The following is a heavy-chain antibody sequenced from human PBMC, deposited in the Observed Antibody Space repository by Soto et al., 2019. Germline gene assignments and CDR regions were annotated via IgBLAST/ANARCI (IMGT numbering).Heavy chain of an antibody. V-gene: IGHV4-30-4*01. J-gene: IGHJ5*02. D-gene: IGHD2-15*01. CDR1: GGSISSGDYY. Sequence: SETLSLTCTVSGGSISSGDYYWSWIRQPPGKGLEWIGYIYYSGSTNYNPSLKSRVTISVDTSKNQFSLKLSSVTAADTAVYYCARVRGRLLRFDPWGQGTLVTLSS. CDR2: IYYSGST. CDR3: ARVRGRLLRFDP.